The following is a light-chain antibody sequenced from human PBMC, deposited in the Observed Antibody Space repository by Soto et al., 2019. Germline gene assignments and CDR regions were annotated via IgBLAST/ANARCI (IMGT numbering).Light chain of an antibody. V-gene: IGLV2-14*03. J-gene: IGLJ1*01. CDR1: SSDVGAYGF. CDR2: EVR. CDR3: SSYTTSSTRV. Sequence: QSALTQPASVSGSPGQSITISCTGTSSDVGAYGFVSWYQQHPDKAPKLMIYEVRNRPSGVSNRFSGSKSVNTANLTISGLQAEDEADYYCSSYTTSSTRVFGTGTKVTVL.